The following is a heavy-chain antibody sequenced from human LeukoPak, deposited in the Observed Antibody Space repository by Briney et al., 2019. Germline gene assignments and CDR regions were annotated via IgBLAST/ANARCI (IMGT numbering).Heavy chain of an antibody. CDR3: ARELGYCSSTSCSEEDY. V-gene: IGHV1-2*02. Sequence: ASVKVSCKASGYTFTGYYMHWVRQAPGRGLEWMGWINPNSGGTNYAQKFQGRVTMTRDTSISTAYMELSRLRSDDTAVYYCARELGYCSSTSCSEEDYWGQGTLVTVSS. D-gene: IGHD2-2*01. CDR2: INPNSGGT. J-gene: IGHJ4*02. CDR1: GYTFTGYY.